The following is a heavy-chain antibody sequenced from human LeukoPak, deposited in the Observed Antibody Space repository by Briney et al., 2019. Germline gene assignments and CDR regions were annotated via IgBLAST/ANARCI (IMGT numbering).Heavy chain of an antibody. V-gene: IGHV4-59*01. CDR2: IYYSGST. CDR3: ASGSYDILTGYSPQFDY. J-gene: IGHJ4*02. CDR1: VGPISSYY. D-gene: IGHD3-9*01. Sequence: PSETLSLPCTVSVGPISSYYWSWIRQPPGKGLEGIGYIYYSGSTNYNPSLKSRVTISVDTSKNQFSLKLSSVTAADTAVYYCASGSYDILTGYSPQFDYWGQGTLVTVSS.